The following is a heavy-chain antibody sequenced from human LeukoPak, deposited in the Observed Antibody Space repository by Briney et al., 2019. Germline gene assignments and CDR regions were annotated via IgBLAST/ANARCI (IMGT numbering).Heavy chain of an antibody. Sequence: PGGSLILSCAASGFTFSSYGMHWVRQAPGKGLEWVAVIWYDGSNKYYADSVKGRFTISRDNSKNTLYLQMNSLRAEDTAVYYCAKARLVVPAAIGVDPWGQGTLVTVSS. J-gene: IGHJ5*02. CDR3: AKARLVVPAAIGVDP. CDR1: GFTFSSYG. V-gene: IGHV3-33*06. D-gene: IGHD2-2*02. CDR2: IWYDGSNK.